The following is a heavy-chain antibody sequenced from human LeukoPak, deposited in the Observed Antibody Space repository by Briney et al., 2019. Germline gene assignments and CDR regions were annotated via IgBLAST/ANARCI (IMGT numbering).Heavy chain of an antibody. J-gene: IGHJ5*02. Sequence: GGSLRLSCAASGFTFSSYEMNWVRQAPGKGLEWVSYISSSGSTIYYADSVKGRFTISRDSAKNSLYLQMNSLRAEDTAVYYCARDFDYGDYHNWFDPWGQGTLVTVSS. CDR1: GFTFSSYE. CDR3: ARDFDYGDYHNWFDP. CDR2: ISSSGSTI. D-gene: IGHD4-17*01. V-gene: IGHV3-48*03.